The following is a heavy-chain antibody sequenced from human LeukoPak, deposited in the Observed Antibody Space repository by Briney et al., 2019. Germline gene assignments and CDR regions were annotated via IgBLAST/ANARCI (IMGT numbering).Heavy chain of an antibody. CDR3: AKRYCTNGVCYRVYGMDV. Sequence: GGSLRLSCAASGFTFSSYAMSWVRQAPGKGLEWVSAISGSGGSTYYADSVKGRFTISRDNSKNTLYLQMNSLRVEDTAVYYCAKRYCTNGVCYRVYGMDVWGQGTTVTVSS. CDR1: GFTFSSYA. J-gene: IGHJ6*02. V-gene: IGHV3-23*01. CDR2: ISGSGGST. D-gene: IGHD2-8*01.